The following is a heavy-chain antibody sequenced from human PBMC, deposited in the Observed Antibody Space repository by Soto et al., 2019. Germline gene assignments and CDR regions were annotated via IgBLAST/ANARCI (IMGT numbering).Heavy chain of an antibody. CDR1: GYSISSGYY. CDR2: IYHSGST. V-gene: IGHV4-38-2*01. CDR3: ARGYCSSTSCYSDY. D-gene: IGHD2-2*01. Sequence: SETLSLTCAVSGYSISSGYYWGWIRQPPGKGLEWIGSIYHSGSTYYNPSLKSRVTISVDTSKNQFSLKLSSVTAADTAVYYCARGYCSSTSCYSDYWGQGXLVTVSS. J-gene: IGHJ4*02.